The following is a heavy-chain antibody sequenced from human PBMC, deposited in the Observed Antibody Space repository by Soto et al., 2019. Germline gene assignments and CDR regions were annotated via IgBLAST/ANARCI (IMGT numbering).Heavy chain of an antibody. V-gene: IGHV1-69*13. J-gene: IGHJ3*02. CDR3: ARALPPLVNDIDI. Sequence: RASGKVSCKASGGTFSSYTISWVRQAPGQGLEWMGGIIPIFGTANYAQTFQGRVTITADESTSTAYMELSSLRSEDTAVYYCARALPPLVNDIDIWGQGTMVTVSS. CDR2: IIPIFGTA. D-gene: IGHD1-1*01. CDR1: GGTFSSYT.